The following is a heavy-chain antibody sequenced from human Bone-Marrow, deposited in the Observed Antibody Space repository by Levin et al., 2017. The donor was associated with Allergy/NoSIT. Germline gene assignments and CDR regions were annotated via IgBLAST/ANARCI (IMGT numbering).Heavy chain of an antibody. CDR1: GFSLTTTGVG. CDR2: IYWDDDK. CDR3: ALPGLTYDC. J-gene: IGHJ4*02. D-gene: IGHD3-10*01. V-gene: IGHV2-5*02. Sequence: ESGPTLVKPTQTLALTCAFSGFSLTTTGVGVGWVRQPPGKALEWLALIYWDDDKRYSPSLKSRLTITKDTSKNQVVLTMTNMDPVDTATYYCALPGLTYDCWGQGILVTVSS.